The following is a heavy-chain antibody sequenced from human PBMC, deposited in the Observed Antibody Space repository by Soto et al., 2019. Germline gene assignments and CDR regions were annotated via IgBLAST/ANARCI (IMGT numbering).Heavy chain of an antibody. D-gene: IGHD2-2*02. CDR3: ARDARYCSSTSCYIHGGTYYYYGMDV. J-gene: IGHJ6*02. CDR1: GYTFTSYY. V-gene: IGHV1-46*01. CDR2: INPSGGST. Sequence: ASVKVSCKASGYTFTSYYMHWVRQAPGQGLEWMGIINPSGGSTSYAQKFQGRVTMTRDTSTSTVYMELSSLRSEDAAVYYCARDARYCSSTSCYIHGGTYYYYGMDVWGQGTTVTVSS.